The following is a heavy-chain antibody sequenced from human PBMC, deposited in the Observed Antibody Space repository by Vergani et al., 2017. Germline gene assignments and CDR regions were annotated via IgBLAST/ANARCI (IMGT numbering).Heavy chain of an antibody. CDR1: GYTFTNHH. CDR2: ITPGGST. Sequence: VQLLQSGTEVKKPGASVKIACKTSGYTFTNHHLHWVRQAPGQGLEWMGIITPGGSTDYGPTFQGRATMTRDTSTRTVYMDLTGLRSDDTAMYYCARTSSMSGSYYNGEWDYWGQGTLVVVSS. CDR3: ARTSSMSGSYYNGEWDY. D-gene: IGHD3-10*01. V-gene: IGHV1-46*03. J-gene: IGHJ4*02.